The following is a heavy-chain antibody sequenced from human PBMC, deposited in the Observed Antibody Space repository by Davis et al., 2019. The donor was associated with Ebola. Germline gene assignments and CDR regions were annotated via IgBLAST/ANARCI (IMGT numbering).Heavy chain of an antibody. Sequence: LSLTCAASGFTFSSYSMNWVRQAPGKGLEWVSSISSSSSYIYYADSVKGRFTISRDNAKNSLYLQMNSLRAEDTAVYYCASSYGDYDNLDYWGQGTLVTVSS. V-gene: IGHV3-21*01. J-gene: IGHJ4*02. D-gene: IGHD4-17*01. CDR3: ASSYGDYDNLDY. CDR1: GFTFSSYS. CDR2: ISSSSSYI.